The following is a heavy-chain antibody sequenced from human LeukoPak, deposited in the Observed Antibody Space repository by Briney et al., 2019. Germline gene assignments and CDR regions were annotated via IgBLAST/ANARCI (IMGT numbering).Heavy chain of an antibody. V-gene: IGHV3-53*01. Sequence: GESLRLSCAASGFTVSSNYMSWVRQAPGKGLEWVSGIYSGGSTYYADSEKGRFTISSDNSKNTLYLQMNSLRAEDTAVYFCARGRMYQLLLFDYWGQGTLVTVSS. D-gene: IGHD2-2*01. CDR3: ARGRMYQLLLFDY. J-gene: IGHJ4*02. CDR2: IYSGGST. CDR1: GFTVSSNY.